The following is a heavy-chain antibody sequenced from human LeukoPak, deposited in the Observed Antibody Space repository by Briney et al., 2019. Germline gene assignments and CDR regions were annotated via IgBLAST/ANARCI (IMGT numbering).Heavy chain of an antibody. D-gene: IGHD2-2*01. CDR1: GGTFSSYA. CDR3: ARAIRVVPAGFDP. Sequence: SVKVSCKASGGTFSSYAIIWVRQAPGQGLEGMGGIIPIFGTANYAQKFQGRVTITADESTSTAYMKLSSLRSEDTAVYYCARAIRVVPAGFDPWGQGTLVTVSS. J-gene: IGHJ5*02. CDR2: IIPIFGTA. V-gene: IGHV1-69*13.